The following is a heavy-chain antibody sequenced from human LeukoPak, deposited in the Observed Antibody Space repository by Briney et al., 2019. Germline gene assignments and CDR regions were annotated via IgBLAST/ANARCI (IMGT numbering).Heavy chain of an antibody. J-gene: IGHJ5*02. CDR1: GGSISSYY. D-gene: IGHD6-13*01. CDR3: ARRSIAAAGKNWFDP. Sequence: ETLSLTCTVSGGSISSYYWSWIRQPAGKGLEWIGRIYTSGSTNYNPSLKSRVTMSVDTSKNQFSLKLSSVTAADTAVYYCARRSIAAAGKNWFDPWGQGTLVTVSS. CDR2: IYTSGST. V-gene: IGHV4-4*07.